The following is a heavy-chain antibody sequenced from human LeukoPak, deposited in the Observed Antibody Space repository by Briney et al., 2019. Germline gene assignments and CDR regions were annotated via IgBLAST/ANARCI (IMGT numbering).Heavy chain of an antibody. J-gene: IGHJ5*02. CDR3: AREVAMIRGVKNWFDR. Sequence: SQTLSLTCAISGDSVSSNDASWSWIRQSPSRGLEWLVRTFYRSKWYYDYEASLKSRITINPDTSKNQFSLQLNSVTPEDTAMYYCAREVAMIRGVKNWFDRWGQGTLVTVSS. CDR2: TFYRSKWYY. D-gene: IGHD3-10*01. V-gene: IGHV6-1*01. CDR1: GDSVSSNDAS.